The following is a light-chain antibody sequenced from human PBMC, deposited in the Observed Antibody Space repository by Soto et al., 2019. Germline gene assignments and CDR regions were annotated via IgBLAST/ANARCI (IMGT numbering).Light chain of an antibody. J-gene: IGKJ5*01. CDR3: QQYGSSIT. Sequence: EIVVTQSPGTLSLYPGERATLSCRASQSVSSSYLAWYQQKPGQAPRLLIYGASSRATGIPDRFSGSGSGTDFTLTISRLEPEDFAVYYCQQYGSSITFGQGTRLEIK. CDR2: GAS. V-gene: IGKV3-20*01. CDR1: QSVSSSY.